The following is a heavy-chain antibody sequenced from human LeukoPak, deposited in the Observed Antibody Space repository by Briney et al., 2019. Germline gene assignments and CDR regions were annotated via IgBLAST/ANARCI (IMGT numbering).Heavy chain of an antibody. CDR2: VSDSGGST. V-gene: IGHV3-23*01. CDR3: VKKGLGYCSNGVCHFDY. Sequence: GESLRLSCAASGFTFSSYVMHWVRQAPGKGLEWVSAVSDSGGSTFYADSVKGRFTISRDNSKNTLYLQMNSLRAEDTAVYYCVKKGLGYCSNGVCHFDYWGQGTLVTVSS. D-gene: IGHD2-8*01. J-gene: IGHJ4*02. CDR1: GFTFSSYV.